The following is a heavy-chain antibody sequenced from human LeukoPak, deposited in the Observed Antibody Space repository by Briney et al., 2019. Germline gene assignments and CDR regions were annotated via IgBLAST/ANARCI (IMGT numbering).Heavy chain of an antibody. Sequence: SETLSLTCTVSGCSISSSSYYWGWIRQPPGKGLEWIGSIYYSGSTYYNPSLKSRVTISVDTSKNQFSLKLSSVTAADTAVYYCARLSGLRYFDWLLYRGGYYFDYWGQGTLVTVSS. D-gene: IGHD3-9*01. CDR3: ARLSGLRYFDWLLYRGGYYFDY. J-gene: IGHJ4*02. CDR2: IYYSGST. V-gene: IGHV4-39*01. CDR1: GCSISSSSYY.